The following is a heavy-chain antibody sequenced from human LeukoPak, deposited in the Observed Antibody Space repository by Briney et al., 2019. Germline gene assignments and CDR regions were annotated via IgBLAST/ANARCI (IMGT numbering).Heavy chain of an antibody. CDR2: ISSSSSYI. Sequence: GGSLRLSCAASGFTFSSYSMNWVRQAPGKGLEWVSSISSSSSYIYYADSVKGRFTISRDNAKNSLYLQMNSLRAEDTAVYYCARAGGITLALAPSPFPDYNYYYMDVWGKGTTVTVSS. D-gene: IGHD3-10*01. CDR1: GFTFSSYS. CDR3: ARAGGITLALAPSPFPDYNYYYMDV. J-gene: IGHJ6*03. V-gene: IGHV3-21*01.